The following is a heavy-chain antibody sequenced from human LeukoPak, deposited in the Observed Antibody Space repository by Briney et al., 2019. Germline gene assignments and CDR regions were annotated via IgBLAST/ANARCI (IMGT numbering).Heavy chain of an antibody. CDR3: TRDIRLTTDRDAFDI. CDR1: GFTFSSYW. CDR2: INPDGSGT. V-gene: IGHV3-74*01. Sequence: GGSLRLSCAASGFTFSSYWMHWVRQGPEKGLVWVSRINPDGSGTSHADSVKGRFTTSRDNAKNSLYLQMNSLRPEDTAVYFCTRDIRLTTDRDAFDIWGQGTMVTVSS. D-gene: IGHD1-14*01. J-gene: IGHJ3*02.